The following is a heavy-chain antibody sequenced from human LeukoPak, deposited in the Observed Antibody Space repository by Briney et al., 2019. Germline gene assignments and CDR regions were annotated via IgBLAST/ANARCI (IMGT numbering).Heavy chain of an antibody. CDR3: ARVGYCSSTSCYTWGWFDP. D-gene: IGHD2-2*02. J-gene: IGHJ5*02. V-gene: IGHV3-7*01. CDR1: GFTFSSYW. CDR2: LRQDGSEK. Sequence: TGGSLRLSCAASGFTFSSYWMSWVRQARGKGLEWVANLRQDGSEKYYVDSVKGRFTISKDNAKNSLYLQMNSLRAEDTAVYYCARVGYCSSTSCYTWGWFDPWGQGTLVTVSS.